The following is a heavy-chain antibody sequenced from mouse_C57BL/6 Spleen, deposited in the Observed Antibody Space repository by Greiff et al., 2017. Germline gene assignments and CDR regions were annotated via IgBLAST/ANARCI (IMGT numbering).Heavy chain of an antibody. J-gene: IGHJ2*01. CDR2: ISYSGST. V-gene: IGHV3-1*01. Sequence: DVHLVESGPGMVKPSQSLSLTCTVTGYSITSGYDWHWIRHFPGNKLEWMGYISYSGSTNYNPSLKSRISITHDTSKNLFFLKLNSVTTEDTATYYCARGGYYFGYWGQGTTLTVSS. CDR1: GYSITSGYD. CDR3: ARGGYYFGY.